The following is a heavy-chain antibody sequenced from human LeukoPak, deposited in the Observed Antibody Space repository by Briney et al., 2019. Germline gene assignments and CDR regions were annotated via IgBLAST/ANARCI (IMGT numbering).Heavy chain of an antibody. J-gene: IGHJ2*01. CDR1: GGSISSYY. Sequence: SETLSLTCTVSGGSISSYYWSRIRKPAGKGLEWIGCIYTSGSTNYNPSLKSRVAMSVDTSKNQFSLKLSSVTAADTAVYYCARVRNDYGDYVNTNWYFDLWGRGTLVTVSS. CDR2: IYTSGST. CDR3: ARVRNDYGDYVNTNWYFDL. D-gene: IGHD4-17*01. V-gene: IGHV4-4*07.